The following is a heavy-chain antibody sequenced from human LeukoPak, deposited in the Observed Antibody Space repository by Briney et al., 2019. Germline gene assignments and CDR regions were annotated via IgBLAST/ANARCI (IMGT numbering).Heavy chain of an antibody. CDR1: GFTFSSYA. CDR2: IYSGGRT. V-gene: IGHV3-66*04. D-gene: IGHD2/OR15-2a*01. J-gene: IGHJ5*02. Sequence: PGGSLRLSCAASGFTFSSYAMTWVRQSPGKGLEWVSVIYSGGRTNYADSVKGRFTISRDNSKNTLFLQMNSLRAEDTAVYYCVRLPDYSTSDISSDITWGQGTLVTVSS. CDR3: VRLPDYSTSDISSDIT.